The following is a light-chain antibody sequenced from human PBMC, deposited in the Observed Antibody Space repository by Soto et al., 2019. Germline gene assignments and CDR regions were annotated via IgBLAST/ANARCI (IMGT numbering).Light chain of an antibody. CDR2: DAS. V-gene: IGKV3-11*01. J-gene: IGKJ1*01. CDR1: QSVSTY. CDR3: QQRTNWPPTWT. Sequence: EIVLTQSPAILSLSPGERATLSCRASQSVSTYLAWYQQRPGQAPRLLVYDASNRATDIRARFSGSGSGTDFTLTISSLEPEDFAVYYCQQRTNWPPTWTFGPGTKVEIK.